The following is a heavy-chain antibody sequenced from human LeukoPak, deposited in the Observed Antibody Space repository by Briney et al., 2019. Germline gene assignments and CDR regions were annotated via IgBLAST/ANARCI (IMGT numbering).Heavy chain of an antibody. CDR3: ASASMVRGVITPYNWFDP. D-gene: IGHD3-10*01. V-gene: IGHV1-2*02. CDR2: INPNSGGT. Sequence: ASVKVSCKASGYTFTGYYMHWVRQAPGQGLEWMGWINPNSGGTNYTQKFQGRVTMTRDTSISTAYMELSRLISDDTAVYYCASASMVRGVITPYNWFDPWGQGTLVTVSS. CDR1: GYTFTGYY. J-gene: IGHJ5*02.